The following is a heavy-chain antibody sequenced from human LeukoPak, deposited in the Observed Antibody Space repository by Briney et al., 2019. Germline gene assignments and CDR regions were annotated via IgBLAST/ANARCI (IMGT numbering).Heavy chain of an antibody. V-gene: IGHV4-39*01. CDR1: GGSISSSSYY. CDR2: IYYSGST. J-gene: IGHJ4*02. CDR3: ARRGGLWFGELLVFDY. Sequence: SETLSLTCTVSGGSISSSSYYWGWIRQPPGKGLEWIGSIYYSGSTYYNPSLKSRVTISVDTSKNQFSLKLSSVTAADTAVYYCARRGGLWFGELLVFDYWGQGTLVTVSS. D-gene: IGHD3-10*01.